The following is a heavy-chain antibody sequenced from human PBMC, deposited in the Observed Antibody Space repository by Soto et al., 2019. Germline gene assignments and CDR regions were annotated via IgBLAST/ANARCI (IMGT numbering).Heavy chain of an antibody. V-gene: IGHV2-5*02. CDR2: IYWDDDK. CDR1: GFSLSTSGVG. J-gene: IGHJ4*02. D-gene: IGHD3-22*01. Sequence: PTLVNPTQTLTLTCTFSGFSLSTSGVGVGWIRQPPGKALEWLALIYWDDDKRYSPSLKSRLTITKDTSKNQVVLTMTNMDPVDTATYYCAHLYYYDSSGYYPFDYWGQGTLVTSPQ. CDR3: AHLYYYDSSGYYPFDY.